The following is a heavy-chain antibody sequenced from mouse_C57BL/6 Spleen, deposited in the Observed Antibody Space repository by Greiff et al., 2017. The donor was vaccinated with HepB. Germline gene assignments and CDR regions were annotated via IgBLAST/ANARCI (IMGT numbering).Heavy chain of an antibody. CDR1: GFTFSNYW. CDR2: IRLKSDNYAT. CDR3: TGGGYYHYYAMDY. Sequence: EVMLVESGGGLVQPGGSMKLSCVASGFTFSNYWMNWVRQSPEKGLEWVAQIRLKSDNYATHYAESVKGRFTISRDDSKSSVYLQMNNLRAEDTGIYYCTGGGYYHYYAMDYWGQGTSVTVSS. V-gene: IGHV6-3*01. D-gene: IGHD2-3*01. J-gene: IGHJ4*01.